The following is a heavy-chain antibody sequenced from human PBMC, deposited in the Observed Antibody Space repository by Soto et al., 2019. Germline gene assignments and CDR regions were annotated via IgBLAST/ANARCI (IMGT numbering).Heavy chain of an antibody. CDR1: GFTFSSYG. CDR2: IWYDGSNK. D-gene: IGHD6-19*01. CDR3: ARDREQWLVGYYFDY. Sequence: AGGSLRLSCAASGFTFSSYGMHWVRQAPGKGLEWVAVIWYDGSNKYYADSVKGRFTISRDNSKDTLDLQMNSLRAEDTAVYYCARDREQWLVGYYFDYWGQGTLVTVSS. V-gene: IGHV3-33*01. J-gene: IGHJ4*02.